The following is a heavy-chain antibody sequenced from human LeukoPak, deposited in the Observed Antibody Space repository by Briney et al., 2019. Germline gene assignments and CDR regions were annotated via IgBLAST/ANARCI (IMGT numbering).Heavy chain of an antibody. V-gene: IGHV4-61*05. D-gene: IGHD3-9*01. CDR1: GGSISSSSYY. CDR2: IYYSGST. J-gene: IGHJ4*02. CDR3: ARVTGYMIEDYFDY. Sequence: SETLSLTCTVSGGSISSSSYYWGWIRQPPGKGLEWIGYIYYSGSTNYNPSLKSRVTISVDTSKNQFSLKLRSVTAADTAVYYCARVTGYMIEDYFDYWGQGILVTVSS.